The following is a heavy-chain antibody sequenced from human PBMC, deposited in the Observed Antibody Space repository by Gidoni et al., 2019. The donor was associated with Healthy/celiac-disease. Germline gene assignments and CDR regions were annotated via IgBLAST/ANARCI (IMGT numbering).Heavy chain of an antibody. D-gene: IGHD3-10*01. CDR2: ISAYNGNT. J-gene: IGHJ6*02. Sequence: QVQLVQSGAEVKKPGASVTVSCKASAYTFTSYGISWVRQAPGQVLEWMGWISAYNGNTNYAQKLQGRVTMTTDTSTSTAYMERRSLRSDDTAVYYCARVSGGSGSYYNVGGMDVWGQGTTVTVSS. V-gene: IGHV1-18*01. CDR3: ARVSGGSGSYYNVGGMDV. CDR1: AYTFTSYG.